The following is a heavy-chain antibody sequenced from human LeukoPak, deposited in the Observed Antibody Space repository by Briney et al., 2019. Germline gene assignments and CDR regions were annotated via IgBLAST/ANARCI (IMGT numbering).Heavy chain of an antibody. CDR3: ARVAGGSYYDFWSGYFP. CDR1: GYTFTSYY. J-gene: IGHJ3*01. D-gene: IGHD3-3*01. Sequence: ASVKVSCKASGYTFTSYYMHWVRQAPGQGLEWMGWINPNSGGTNYAQKFQGRVTMTRDTSISTAYVELSRLRSDDTAVYYCARVAGGSYYDFWSGYFPWGQGTMVTVSS. V-gene: IGHV1-2*02. CDR2: INPNSGGT.